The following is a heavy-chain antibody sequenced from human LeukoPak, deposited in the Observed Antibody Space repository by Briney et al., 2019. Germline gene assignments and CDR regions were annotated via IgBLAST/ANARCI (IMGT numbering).Heavy chain of an antibody. CDR2: FYYSGST. CDR3: SREGIQLPDY. J-gene: IGHJ4*02. CDR1: LGSLSSGSYY. V-gene: IGHV4-61*01. D-gene: IGHD1-26*01. Sequence: SETLSLTRTVSLGSLSSGSYYSSWIRHPPGKGLEWIGCFYYSGSTNYNPSLRNRVTIAVDTSYNQLSRQWAAVTAADTAVYYVSREGIQLPDYWGQGTLVTVSS.